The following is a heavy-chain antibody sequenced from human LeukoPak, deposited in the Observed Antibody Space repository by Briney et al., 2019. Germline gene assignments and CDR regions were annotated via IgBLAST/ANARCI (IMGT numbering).Heavy chain of an antibody. D-gene: IGHD6-19*01. CDR2: INPNGGGT. CDR3: ARDRGPSGWDLDY. CDR1: GYTFTGYY. J-gene: IGHJ4*02. V-gene: IGHV1-2*02. Sequence: GASVKVSCKASGYTFTGYYMHWVRQAPGQGLEWMGWINPNGGGTNYAQKFQGRVTMTRDTSISTAYMELSRLRSDDTAVYYCARDRGPSGWDLDYWGQGTLVTVSS.